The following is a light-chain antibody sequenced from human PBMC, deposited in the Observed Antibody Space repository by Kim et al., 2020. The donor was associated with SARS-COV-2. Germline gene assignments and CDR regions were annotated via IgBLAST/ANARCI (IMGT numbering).Light chain of an antibody. V-gene: IGKV3-20*01. CDR1: QSVNSNY. Sequence: PGERATLSCRASQSVNSNYVAWYQQKPGQAPRLLIYGASNRATGIPDRFSGSGSGTDFTLTIRRLEPEDFAVYYCQQYSTSPHTFGQGTKVDIK. J-gene: IGKJ1*01. CDR2: GAS. CDR3: QQYSTSPHT.